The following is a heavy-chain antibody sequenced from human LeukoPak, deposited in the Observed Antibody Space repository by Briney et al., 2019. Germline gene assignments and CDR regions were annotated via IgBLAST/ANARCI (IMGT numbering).Heavy chain of an antibody. J-gene: IGHJ6*03. CDR3: ARSYSSSWYGYYYYYMDV. Sequence: VASVKVSCKASGYTFTDYYMHWVRQAPGQGLEWMGWISAYNGNTNYAQKLQGRVTMTTDTSTSTAYMELRSLRSDDTAVYYCARSYSSSWYGYYYYYMDVWGKGTTVTISS. D-gene: IGHD6-13*01. V-gene: IGHV1-18*04. CDR2: ISAYNGNT. CDR1: GYTFTDYY.